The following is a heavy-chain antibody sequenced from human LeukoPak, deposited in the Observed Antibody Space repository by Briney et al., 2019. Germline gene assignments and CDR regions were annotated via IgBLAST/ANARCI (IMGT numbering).Heavy chain of an antibody. CDR2: ITSSSSYT. D-gene: IGHD4-23*01. Sequence: GGSLRLSCGASGFXFSDYYMSWIRQAPGKGLEWLSFITSSSSYTNYADSVKGRFTISGDNAKNSLYLQMNSLRADDTAVYYCARGHGGNVDSWGQGTLVTVSS. J-gene: IGHJ4*02. V-gene: IGHV3-11*05. CDR1: GFXFSDYY. CDR3: ARGHGGNVDS.